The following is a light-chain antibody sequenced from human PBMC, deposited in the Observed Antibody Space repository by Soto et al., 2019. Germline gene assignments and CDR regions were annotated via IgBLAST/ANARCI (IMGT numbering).Light chain of an antibody. CDR3: EAWDDSPIGVL. CDR1: SSNIGSNI. V-gene: IGLV1-44*01. Sequence: QSVLTQPPSASGTPGQRVSITCSGSSSNIGSNIVNWYQQLPGRAPKLLIYRTNQRPSGVPDRFSASKSGTSASLAISGLQSEDEADYYCEAWDDSPIGVLFGGGTQLTVL. J-gene: IGLJ2*01. CDR2: RTN.